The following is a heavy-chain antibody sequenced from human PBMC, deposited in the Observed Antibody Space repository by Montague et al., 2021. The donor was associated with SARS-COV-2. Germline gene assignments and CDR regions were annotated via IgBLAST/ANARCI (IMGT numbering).Heavy chain of an antibody. D-gene: IGHD4-17*01. CDR1: GGSFSDYY. CDR2: INHSGST. Sequence: SETLSLTCAVYGGSFSDYYLNWIRQPPGKGLEWIGEINHSGSTNYNPSLKSRVTIAVDTSKNQVSLKLTSVTAAGTAVFYCARSTVTNSPFGFSNKLRSRYNGMNVWGQGTTVTVSS. V-gene: IGHV4-34*01. J-gene: IGHJ6*02. CDR3: ARSTVTNSPFGFSNKLRSRYNGMNV.